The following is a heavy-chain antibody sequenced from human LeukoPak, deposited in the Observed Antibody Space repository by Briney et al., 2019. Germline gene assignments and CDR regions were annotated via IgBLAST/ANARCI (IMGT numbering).Heavy chain of an antibody. D-gene: IGHD4-17*01. J-gene: IGHJ6*02. V-gene: IGHV3-30*02. CDR3: ARDRPGDYASYYYYGMDV. CDR2: IRYDGSNK. CDR1: GFTFSTHG. Sequence: GGSLRLSCAASGFTFSTHGMHWVRQAPGKGLEWVAFIRYDGSNKYYADSVKGRFTISRDNSKNTLYLQMNSLRAEDTAVYYCARDRPGDYASYYYYGMDVWGQGTTVTVSS.